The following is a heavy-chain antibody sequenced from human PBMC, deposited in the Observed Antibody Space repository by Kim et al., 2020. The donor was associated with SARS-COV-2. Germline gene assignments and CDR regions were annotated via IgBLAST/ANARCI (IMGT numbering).Heavy chain of an antibody. Sequence: KSLVTISVDTSKNQFSLKLSSVTAADTAVYYCARDVRARDYGDYVPPADYWGQGTLVTVSS. V-gene: IGHV4-39*07. D-gene: IGHD4-17*01. J-gene: IGHJ4*02. CDR3: ARDVRARDYGDYVPPADY.